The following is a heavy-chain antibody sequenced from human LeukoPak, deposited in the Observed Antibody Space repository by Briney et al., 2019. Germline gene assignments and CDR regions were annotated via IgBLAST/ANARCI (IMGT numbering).Heavy chain of an antibody. CDR3: ARRRAPGRYYYDSSGYQPYFDY. J-gene: IGHJ4*02. CDR2: INHSGST. CDR1: GGSFSGYY. D-gene: IGHD3-22*01. Sequence: SETLSLTCAVYGGSFSGYYWSWIRQPPGKGLEWIGEINHSGSTNYNPSLKSRVTISVDTSKNQFSLKLSSVTAADTAVYYCARRRAPGRYYYDSSGYQPYFDYWGQGTLVTVSS. V-gene: IGHV4-34*01.